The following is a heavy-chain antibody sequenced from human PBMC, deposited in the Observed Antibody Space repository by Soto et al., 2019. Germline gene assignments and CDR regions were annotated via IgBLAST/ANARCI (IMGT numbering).Heavy chain of an antibody. J-gene: IGHJ4*01. V-gene: IGHV4-59*08. Sequence: SETPSITCTVPHGSITRYYWSWIRQPPGKGLEWIGYIYYSGSTNYNPSLKSRVTISVDTSKNQFSLKLSSVTAADTAVYYRARHRRSPVWKIVSVAGRIHYFDYWGQGSLVAGSA. CDR1: HGSITRYY. CDR3: ARHRRSPVWKIVSVAGRIHYFDY. D-gene: IGHD6-19*01. CDR2: IYYSGST.